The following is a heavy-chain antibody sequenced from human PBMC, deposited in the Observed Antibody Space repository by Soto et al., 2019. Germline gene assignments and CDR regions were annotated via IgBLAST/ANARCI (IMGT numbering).Heavy chain of an antibody. D-gene: IGHD2-2*01. CDR3: TRDRGVIVVVPAAVDAFDI. Sequence: GGSLRLSCTTSGFTFGDYAMSWFRQAPGKGLEWVGFIRSKAYGGTTEYAASVKGRFTISRDDSKSIAYLQMNSLKTEDTAVYYCTRDRGVIVVVPAAVDAFDIWGQGTMVTV. CDR2: IRSKAYGGTT. J-gene: IGHJ3*02. V-gene: IGHV3-49*03. CDR1: GFTFGDYA.